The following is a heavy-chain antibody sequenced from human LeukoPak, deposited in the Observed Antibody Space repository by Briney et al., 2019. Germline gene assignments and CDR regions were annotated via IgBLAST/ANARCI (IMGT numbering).Heavy chain of an antibody. Sequence: PSETLSLTCAVYGGSFSGYYWSWIRQPPGKGLEWIGEINHSGSTNYNPSLKSRVTISVDTSKNQFSLKLSSVTAADTAVYYCARGRRILTGYYPRYYFDYWGQGTLVTASS. CDR1: GGSFSGYY. V-gene: IGHV4-34*01. J-gene: IGHJ4*02. D-gene: IGHD3-9*01. CDR3: ARGRRILTGYYPRYYFDY. CDR2: INHSGST.